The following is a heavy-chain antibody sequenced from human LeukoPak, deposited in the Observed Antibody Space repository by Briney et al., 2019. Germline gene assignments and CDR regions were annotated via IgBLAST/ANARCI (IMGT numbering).Heavy chain of an antibody. D-gene: IGHD6-13*01. CDR2: ISSSSSYI. Sequence: KAGGSLRLSCAASGFTFSSYSMDWVRQAPGKGLEWVSSISSSSSYIYYADFVKGRFTISRDSSKNTLFLQMNSLRAEDTAVYYCARGRLDPNLVLDFWGQGTLVTVSS. V-gene: IGHV3-21*04. CDR3: ARGRLDPNLVLDF. CDR1: GFTFSSYS. J-gene: IGHJ4*02.